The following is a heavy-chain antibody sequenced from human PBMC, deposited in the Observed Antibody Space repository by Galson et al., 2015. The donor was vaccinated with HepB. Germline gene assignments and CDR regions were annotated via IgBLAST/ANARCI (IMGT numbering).Heavy chain of an antibody. Sequence: SLRLSCAASGFTFNTYSMDWVRQAPGKGLEWVSSTSSSSNYVYYADSVKGRFTISRDNAKNSLYVQMNSLRVEDTAVYYCVRGHPNYCGSSSCENFDYWGQGTLVTVSS. CDR2: TSSSSNYV. V-gene: IGHV3-21*01. J-gene: IGHJ4*02. CDR1: GFTFNTYS. CDR3: VRGHPNYCGSSSCENFDY. D-gene: IGHD2-2*01.